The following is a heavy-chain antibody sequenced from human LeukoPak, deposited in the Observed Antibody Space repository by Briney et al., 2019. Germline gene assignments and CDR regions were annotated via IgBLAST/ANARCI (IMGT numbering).Heavy chain of an antibody. V-gene: IGHV3-43*02. D-gene: IGHD6-13*01. CDR1: GFTFDDYA. J-gene: IGHJ4*02. Sequence: GGSPRLSCAASGFTFDDYAIHWVRQAPGKGLEWVSLISGDGGSTYYAASVEGRFTISRDNSKNSLYLLMNSLRTEDTALYYCAKGTLSAAGTQSFDYWGQGTLVTVSS. CDR3: AKGTLSAAGTQSFDY. CDR2: ISGDGGST.